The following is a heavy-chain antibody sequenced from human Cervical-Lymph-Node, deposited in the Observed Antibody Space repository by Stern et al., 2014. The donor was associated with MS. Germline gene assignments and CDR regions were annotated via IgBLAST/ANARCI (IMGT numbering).Heavy chain of an antibody. CDR1: GDSINSGDFS. D-gene: IGHD1-7*01. CDR3: ARAFLELPYLYYGFDV. J-gene: IGHJ6*02. CDR2: IYPSGSA. V-gene: IGHV4-30-2*01. Sequence: QVQLQESGSGLVRPSQTLSLTCAISGDSINSGDFSWSWIRQPPGKGLEWIGYIYPSGSAYYNPYLQSRVTISVDRSKNHFSLNLYSVAAADTAVYYCARAFLELPYLYYGFDVWGQGTTVTVSS.